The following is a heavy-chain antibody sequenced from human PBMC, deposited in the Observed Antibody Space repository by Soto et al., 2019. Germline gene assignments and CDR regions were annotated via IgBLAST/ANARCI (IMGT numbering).Heavy chain of an antibody. D-gene: IGHD5-12*01. CDR1: GYTFTRYG. CDR2: ISGYNGDT. Sequence: ASVKVSCKASGYTFTRYGISWVQQAPGQGLQWMGWISGYNGDTNYAQKFQGRVSMTIDTSTSTAYMELSSLRSEDTAVYYCARSTAGGWIYYYYYGMDVWG. V-gene: IGHV1-18*01. CDR3: ARSTAGGWIYYYYYGMDV. J-gene: IGHJ6*02.